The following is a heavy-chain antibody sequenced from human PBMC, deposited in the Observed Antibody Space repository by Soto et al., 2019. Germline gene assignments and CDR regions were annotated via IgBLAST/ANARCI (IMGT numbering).Heavy chain of an antibody. D-gene: IGHD7-27*01. Sequence: QLQLQESGPGLVKPSETLSLTCFVSGGSISSNNYYWGWIRQPPGKGLEWIGSMSYSRSTYYNPSLKSRFTLSVDTSKNHFSLKLTSVTAADTAVYYGASHLLPTNWGGGYFDYWGQGPMVTVSS. CDR2: MSYSRST. J-gene: IGHJ4*02. CDR1: GGSISSNNYY. CDR3: ASHLLPTNWGGGYFDY. V-gene: IGHV4-39*02.